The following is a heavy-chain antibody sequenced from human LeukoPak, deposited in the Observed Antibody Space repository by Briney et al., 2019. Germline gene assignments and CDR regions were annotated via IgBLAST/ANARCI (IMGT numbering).Heavy chain of an antibody. Sequence: PGGSLRLSCAASGFTVNSNYMSWIRQPPGKGLEWIAYISYSRSTNYNPSLKSRVTISVDRSKNQFSLKLNSMTAADTAVYYCATRSSGWYYGMDVWGQGTTVTVSS. CDR1: GFTVNSNY. CDR2: ISYSRST. D-gene: IGHD6-19*01. J-gene: IGHJ6*02. V-gene: IGHV4-59*08. CDR3: ATRSSGWYYGMDV.